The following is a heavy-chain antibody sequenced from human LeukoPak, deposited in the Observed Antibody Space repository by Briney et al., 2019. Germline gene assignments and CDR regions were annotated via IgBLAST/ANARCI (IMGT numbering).Heavy chain of an antibody. CDR1: GFTLSSYC. D-gene: IGHD3-3*01. V-gene: IGHV3-30*02. CDR3: ARERPFGVYDY. Sequence: GGSLRLSCAVSGFTLSSYCMHCVRQAPSSVMEWVALIRYVGTNTYYADSVKGRFTISRDNSKNTLYLQMNSLRAEDTVVYSRARERPFGVYDYWGQGTLVTVSS. CDR2: IRYVGTNT. J-gene: IGHJ4*02.